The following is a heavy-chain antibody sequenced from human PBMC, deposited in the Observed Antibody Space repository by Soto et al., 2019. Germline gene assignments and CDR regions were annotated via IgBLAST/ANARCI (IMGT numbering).Heavy chain of an antibody. CDR1: GFTFDDYA. D-gene: IGHD6-19*01. CDR3: AKDTSSGGLAKAAFDI. J-gene: IGHJ3*02. V-gene: IGHV3-9*01. Sequence: GGSLRLSCAASGFTFDDYAMHWVRQAPGKGLEWVSNINWNSGSIGYADSVKGRFTISRDNAKNSLYLQMNSVRAEDTALYYCAKDTSSGGLAKAAFDIWGQGTMGTVS. CDR2: INWNSGSI.